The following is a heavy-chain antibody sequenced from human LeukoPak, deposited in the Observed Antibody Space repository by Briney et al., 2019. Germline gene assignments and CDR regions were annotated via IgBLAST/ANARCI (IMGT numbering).Heavy chain of an antibody. D-gene: IGHD6-19*01. CDR3: AKGYSSGWQNNWFDP. V-gene: IGHV3-21*01. CDR1: GFTFSSYS. Sequence: NPGGSLRLSCAASGFTFSSYSMNWVRQAPGKGLEWVSSISSSRSYIYYADSVKGRFTISRDNAKNSLYLQMNSLRAEDTAVYYCAKGYSSGWQNNWFDPWGQGTLVTVSS. CDR2: ISSSRSYI. J-gene: IGHJ5*02.